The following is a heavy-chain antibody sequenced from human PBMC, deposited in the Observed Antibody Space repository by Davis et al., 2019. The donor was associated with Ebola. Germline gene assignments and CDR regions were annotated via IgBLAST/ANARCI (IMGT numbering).Heavy chain of an antibody. J-gene: IGHJ6*02. D-gene: IGHD3-10*01. CDR1: GGSFSGYY. CDR3: ARTYYYGSGSVYGMDV. V-gene: IGHV4-34*01. Sequence: MPSETLSLTCAVYGGSFSGYYWGWIRQPPGKGLEWIGEINHSGSTNYNPSLKSRVTISVDTSKNQFSLKLSSVTAADTAVYYCARTYYYGSGSVYGMDVWGQGTTVTVSS. CDR2: INHSGST.